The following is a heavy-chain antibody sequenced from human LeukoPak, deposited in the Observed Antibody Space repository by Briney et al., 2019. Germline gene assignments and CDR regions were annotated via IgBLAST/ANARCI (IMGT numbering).Heavy chain of an antibody. V-gene: IGHV3-7*01. J-gene: IGHJ5*02. D-gene: IGHD1-7*01. CDR3: ARGLNWNYGWFDP. CDR2: IKQDGSEK. Sequence: GGSLRLSCAASGFTFSNYWMNWVRQAPGKGLEWVANIKQDGSEKYYVDSVKGRFTISRDNAKNSLYLQMNSLRAEDTAVYYCARGLNWNYGWFDPWGQGTLVTVSS. CDR1: GFTFSNYW.